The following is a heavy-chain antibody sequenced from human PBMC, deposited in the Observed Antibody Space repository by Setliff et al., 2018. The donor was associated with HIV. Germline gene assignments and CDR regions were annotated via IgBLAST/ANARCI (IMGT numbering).Heavy chain of an antibody. D-gene: IGHD1-1*01. Sequence: PGESLRLSCAAYGFAFSTFDMNWVRQAQGKGPEWVAAVGVGGYDTFYTDSVRGRFAVSRDDSNNRLYLEMTALRDDDTAIYYCAKPTPGLYPRSFDVWGQGTMVTVSS. CDR2: VGVGGYDT. CDR3: AKPTPGLYPRSFDV. V-gene: IGHV3-23*01. J-gene: IGHJ3*01. CDR1: GFAFSTFD.